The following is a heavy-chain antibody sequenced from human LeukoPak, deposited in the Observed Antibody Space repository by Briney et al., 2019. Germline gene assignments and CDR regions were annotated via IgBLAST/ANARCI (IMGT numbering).Heavy chain of an antibody. CDR3: ARDYPVVRGTLGDY. CDR1: GLTFDDYG. Sequence: PGGSLRLSCAASGLTFDDYGMSWVRQAPGEGLECVSGINWNGGSTGYADPVKGRFTFSSDNANNALYLQMNSLRAEDTALYYCARDYPVVRGTLGDYWGQGTLVTVSS. D-gene: IGHD3-10*01. V-gene: IGHV3-20*04. CDR2: INWNGGST. J-gene: IGHJ4*02.